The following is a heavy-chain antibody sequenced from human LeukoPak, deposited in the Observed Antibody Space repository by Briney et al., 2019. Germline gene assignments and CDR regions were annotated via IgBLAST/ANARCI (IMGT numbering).Heavy chain of an antibody. J-gene: IGHJ4*02. V-gene: IGHV3-30*18. CDR3: VKDSYYSSSYFDY. CDR2: ISYDGSNK. CDR1: GFTFSSYG. Sequence: GGSLRLSCAASGFTFSSYGMHWVRQAPGKGLEWVAVISYDGSNKYYADSVKGRFTISRDNSKNTLYLQMNSLRVEDTAVYYCVKDSYYSSSYFDYWGQGTLLTVSS. D-gene: IGHD6-13*01.